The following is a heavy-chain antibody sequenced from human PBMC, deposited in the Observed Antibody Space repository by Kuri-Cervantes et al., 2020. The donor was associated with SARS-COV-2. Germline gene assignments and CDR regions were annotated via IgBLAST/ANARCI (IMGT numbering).Heavy chain of an antibody. CDR1: GYTFTGYY. D-gene: IGHD3-3*01. CDR2: INPNSGGT. V-gene: IGHV1-2*02. Sequence: ASVKVSCKASGYTFTGYYMHWVRQAPGQGLEWMGWINPNSGGTNYAQKFQGRVTMTRDTSISTVYMELSSLRSEDTAVYYCARGMGWSGYKFDPWGQGTLVTVSS. CDR3: ARGMGWSGYKFDP. J-gene: IGHJ5*02.